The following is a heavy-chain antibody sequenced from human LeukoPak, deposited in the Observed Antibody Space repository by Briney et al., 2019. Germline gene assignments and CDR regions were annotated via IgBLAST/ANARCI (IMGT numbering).Heavy chain of an antibody. CDR3: ASSKAVAAQWGLFDY. J-gene: IGHJ4*02. Sequence: AGGSLRLSCAASGFTFSSYEMNWVRQAPGKGLEWVSYMSSSGSTIYYADSVKGRFTISRDNAKNSLYLQMNSLRAEDTAVDYCASSKAVAAQWGLFDYWGQGTLVTVSS. CDR1: GFTFSSYE. CDR2: MSSSGSTI. D-gene: IGHD6-19*01. V-gene: IGHV3-48*03.